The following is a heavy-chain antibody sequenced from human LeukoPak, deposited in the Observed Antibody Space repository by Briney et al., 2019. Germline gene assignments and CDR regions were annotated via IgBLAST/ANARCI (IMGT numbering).Heavy chain of an antibody. CDR2: INHSGST. J-gene: IGHJ6*03. V-gene: IGHV4-34*01. CDR1: GGSFSGYY. Sequence: KPSGTLSLTCAVYGGSFSGYYWSWIRQPPGKGLEWIGEINHSGSTNYNPSLKSRVTISVDTSKNQFSLKLSSVTAADTAVYYCARRNWNYRYYYYMDVWGKGTTVTVSS. CDR3: ARRNWNYRYYYYMDV. D-gene: IGHD1-7*01.